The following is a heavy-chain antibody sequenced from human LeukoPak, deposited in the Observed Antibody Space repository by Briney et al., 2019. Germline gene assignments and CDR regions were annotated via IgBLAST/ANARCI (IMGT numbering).Heavy chain of an antibody. CDR2: ISGSGGST. D-gene: IGHD2-2*02. J-gene: IGHJ4*02. Sequence: PGGSLRLSCAASGLTFSSYAMSWVRQTPGKGLGWVSAISGSGGSTYYADYVKGRITISRDNSKNKVYLQMNSLSAEDTAVYYCAEGVYCSGTSCYTAGDYWGQGTLVSVS. CDR1: GLTFSSYA. CDR3: AEGVYCSGTSCYTAGDY. V-gene: IGHV3-23*01.